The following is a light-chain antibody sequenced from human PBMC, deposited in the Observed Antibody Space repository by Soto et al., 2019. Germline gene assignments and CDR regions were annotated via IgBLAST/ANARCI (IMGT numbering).Light chain of an antibody. V-gene: IGKV3-11*01. CDR3: QQRSNWPLHT. Sequence: EIVLTQSPATLSLSPGERATLSFRASQSVSSYLAWYQQKPGQAPRLLIYDASNRATGIPARFSGSGSGTDFTLTISSLEPEDFAVYYCQQRSNWPLHTFGGGTKVEIK. J-gene: IGKJ4*01. CDR2: DAS. CDR1: QSVSSY.